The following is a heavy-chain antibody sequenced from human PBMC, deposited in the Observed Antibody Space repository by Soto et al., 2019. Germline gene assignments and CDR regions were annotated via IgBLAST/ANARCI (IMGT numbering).Heavy chain of an antibody. CDR1: GFSFTTYV. Sequence: GGSLRLSCAASGFSFTTYVLHWVRQAPGKGLEWVAVISHDGSYKYYGDAAKDRFTISRDTSKNAVYLEMNRLRPEAAAVYYCAKGLLAIVGTSLPRDAFGIWGQGTMVTVSS. D-gene: IGHD1-7*01. CDR2: ISHDGSYK. V-gene: IGHV3-30*18. CDR3: AKGLLAIVGTSLPRDAFGI. J-gene: IGHJ3*02.